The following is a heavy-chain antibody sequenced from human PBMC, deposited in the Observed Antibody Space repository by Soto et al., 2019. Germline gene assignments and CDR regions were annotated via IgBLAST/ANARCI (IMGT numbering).Heavy chain of an antibody. D-gene: IGHD3-22*01. CDR3: AKDTYYYDRSGYYTYDY. CDR1: GFTFSRYG. J-gene: IGHJ4*02. CDR2: ISYDGSNK. Sequence: PGGALRVSWAASGFTFSRYGVHGGRQAPCKGLEGGAVISYDGSNKPYADSVKGRFTISRDNSKNTLDLKMNSLRAEDTAVYYCAKDTYYYDRSGYYTYDYWGQGPQVTVS. V-gene: IGHV3-30*18.